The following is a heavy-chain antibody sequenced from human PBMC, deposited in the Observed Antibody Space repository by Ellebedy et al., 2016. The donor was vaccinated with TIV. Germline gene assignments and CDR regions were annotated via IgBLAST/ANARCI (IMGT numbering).Heavy chain of an antibody. Sequence: MPSETLSLTCTVSGGSISNHFWSWIRQPPGKGLEWIVYVYYSGTNYNPSLQSRVTISVDTSKNHVSLKLNSVTAADTAVYYCARDGYLGYWGQGTLVTVSS. CDR2: VYYSGT. CDR1: GGSISNHF. CDR3: ARDGYLGY. V-gene: IGHV4-59*11. D-gene: IGHD5-18*01. J-gene: IGHJ4*02.